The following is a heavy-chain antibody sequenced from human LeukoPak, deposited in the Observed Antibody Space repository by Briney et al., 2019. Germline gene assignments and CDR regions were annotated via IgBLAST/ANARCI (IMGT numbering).Heavy chain of an antibody. CDR3: ARRLYSSSSFDY. D-gene: IGHD6-6*01. J-gene: IGHJ4*02. Sequence: GGSLRLSCVTSGFTLSDYWMNWFRQAPGKGLEWVANIKHDGSDKYYVDSVKGRFAISRDNVKNSMYLQMNSLRAEDTAVYYCARRLYSSSSFDYWGQGTLVTVSS. CDR2: IKHDGSDK. V-gene: IGHV3-7*01. CDR1: GFTLSDYW.